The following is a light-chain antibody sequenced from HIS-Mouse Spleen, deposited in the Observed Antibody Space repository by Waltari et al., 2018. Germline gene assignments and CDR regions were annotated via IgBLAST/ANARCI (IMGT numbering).Light chain of an antibody. CDR3: MQALQTPIT. J-gene: IGKJ5*01. CDR2: LGS. CDR1: QSLLHSNGYNY. V-gene: IGKV2-28*01. Sequence: DSVMTQSPLSLPVTPGEPASIPCRSSQSLLHSNGYNYLDWYLQKPGQSPQLLIYLGSNRASGVPDRFSGSGSGTDFTLKISRVEAEDVGVYYCMQALQTPITFGQGTRLEIK.